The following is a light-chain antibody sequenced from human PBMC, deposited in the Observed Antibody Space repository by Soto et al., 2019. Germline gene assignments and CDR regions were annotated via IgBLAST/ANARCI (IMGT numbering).Light chain of an antibody. V-gene: IGLV2-14*01. CDR3: SSYTSTSSLI. Sequence: QSVLTQPASVSGSPGHSITISCAGTMRDVGAYNLVSWYQQHPGRAPQLIIYEVRNRPSGISFRFSGSKSGNTASLTISGLQAEDEAEYYFSSYTSTSSLIFGGGTKLTVL. CDR2: EVR. J-gene: IGLJ2*01. CDR1: MRDVGAYNL.